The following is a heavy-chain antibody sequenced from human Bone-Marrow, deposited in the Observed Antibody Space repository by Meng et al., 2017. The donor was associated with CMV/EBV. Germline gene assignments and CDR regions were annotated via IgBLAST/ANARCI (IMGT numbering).Heavy chain of an antibody. V-gene: IGHV3-20*04. Sequence: GESLKISCAASGFTFDDYGMSWVRQAPGKGLEWVSGINWNGGSTGYADSVKGRFTISRDNAKNTLYLQMNSLRAEDTAVYYCARDFEAAVGYYYYGMDVCGQGTTVTASS. D-gene: IGHD6-13*01. CDR2: INWNGGST. CDR3: ARDFEAAVGYYYYGMDV. CDR1: GFTFDDYG. J-gene: IGHJ6*02.